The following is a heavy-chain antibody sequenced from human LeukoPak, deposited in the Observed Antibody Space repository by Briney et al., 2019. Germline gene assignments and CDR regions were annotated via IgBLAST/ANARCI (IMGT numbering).Heavy chain of an antibody. CDR2: INHSGST. Sequence: SETLSLTCTVSGGSISSSSYYWSWIRQPPGKGLEWIGEINHSGSTNYNPSLKSRVTISVDTSKNQFSPKLSSVTAADTAVYYCARWEGAVAGKGPIDYWGQGTLVTVSS. J-gene: IGHJ4*02. CDR3: ARWEGAVAGKGPIDY. V-gene: IGHV4-39*07. D-gene: IGHD6-19*01. CDR1: GGSISSSSYY.